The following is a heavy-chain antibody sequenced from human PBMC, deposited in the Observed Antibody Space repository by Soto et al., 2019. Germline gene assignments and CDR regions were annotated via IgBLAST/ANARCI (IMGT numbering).Heavy chain of an antibody. V-gene: IGHV4-34*01. CDR3: ARGCRLGFDILTGYYSFDF. CDR2: INHSGST. D-gene: IGHD3-9*01. J-gene: IGHJ4*02. CDR1: GGSFSGYY. Sequence: SETLSLTCAVYGGSFSGYYWSWIRQPPGKGLEWIGEINHSGSTNYNPSLKSRVTISVDTSKNQFSLKLSSVTAADTAVYYCARGCRLGFDILTGYYSFDFWGQGTLLTVSS.